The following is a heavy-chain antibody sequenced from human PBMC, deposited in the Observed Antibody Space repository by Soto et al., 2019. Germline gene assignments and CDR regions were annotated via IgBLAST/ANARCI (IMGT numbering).Heavy chain of an antibody. CDR1: GYSFTSYW. CDR2: IYPGDSDT. Sequence: PGESLKISCKGSGYSFTSYWIGWVRQMPGKGLEWMGIIYPGDSDTRYSPSFQGQVTISADKSISTAYLQWSSLKASDTAMYYCARSPGIQLWYGFHAFDIWGQGTMATVSS. J-gene: IGHJ3*02. D-gene: IGHD5-18*01. V-gene: IGHV5-51*01. CDR3: ARSPGIQLWYGFHAFDI.